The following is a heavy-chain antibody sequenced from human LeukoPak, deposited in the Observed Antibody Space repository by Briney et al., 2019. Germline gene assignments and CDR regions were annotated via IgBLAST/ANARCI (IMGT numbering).Heavy chain of an antibody. Sequence: GSLRLSCAASGFTVSSNYMSWVRQAPGRGLEWVANIKQDGSENFYVDSVKGRFTISRDNAKNSLYLQMNSLRAEDTAVYYCARRGLYYYGSYNYFDYWGQGTLVTVSS. CDR1: GFTVSSNY. D-gene: IGHD3-10*01. CDR3: ARRGLYYYGSYNYFDY. J-gene: IGHJ4*02. V-gene: IGHV3-7*01. CDR2: IKQDGSEN.